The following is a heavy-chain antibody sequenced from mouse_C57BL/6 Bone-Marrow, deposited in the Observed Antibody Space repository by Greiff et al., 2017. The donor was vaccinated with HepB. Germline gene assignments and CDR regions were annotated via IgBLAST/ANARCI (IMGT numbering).Heavy chain of an antibody. V-gene: IGHV1-26*01. CDR2: INPNNGGT. Sequence: EVQLQQSGPELVKPGASVKISCKASGYTFTDYYMNWVKQSHGKSLEWIGDINPNNGGTSYNQKFKGKATLTVDKSSSTAYMELRSLTSEDSAVYYCAREITTVVAPYFDYWGQGTTLTVSS. CDR1: GYTFTDYY. CDR3: AREITTVVAPYFDY. D-gene: IGHD1-1*01. J-gene: IGHJ2*01.